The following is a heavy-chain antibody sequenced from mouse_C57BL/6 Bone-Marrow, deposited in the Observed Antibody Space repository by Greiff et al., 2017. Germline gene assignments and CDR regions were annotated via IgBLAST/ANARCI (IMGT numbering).Heavy chain of an antibody. CDR1: GYSFTDYN. J-gene: IGHJ1*03. V-gene: IGHV1-39*01. Sequence: VQLQQSGPELVKPGASVKISCKASGYSFTDYNMNWVKQSNGKSLEWIGVINPNYGTTSYNQKFKGKATLTVDQSSSTAYMQLNSLTSEDSAVYYCARRYYYGSSYGWYCDVWGRGTTVTVCS. D-gene: IGHD1-1*01. CDR3: ARRYYYGSSYGWYCDV. CDR2: INPNYGTT.